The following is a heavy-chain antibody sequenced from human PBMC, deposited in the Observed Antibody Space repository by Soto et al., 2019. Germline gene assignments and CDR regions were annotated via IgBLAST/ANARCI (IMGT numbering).Heavy chain of an antibody. CDR3: ARYDFWSGFDY. D-gene: IGHD3-3*01. Sequence: GESLKISFKGSGYSFTSYWMSWVRQMPGKGLEWMGRIDPSDSYTNYSPSFQAHVTLSADKSISTAYLEWSGLKASDTAMYYCARYDFWSGFDYWGQGTLVTVSS. V-gene: IGHV5-10-1*01. CDR1: GYSFTSYW. J-gene: IGHJ4*02. CDR2: IDPSDSYT.